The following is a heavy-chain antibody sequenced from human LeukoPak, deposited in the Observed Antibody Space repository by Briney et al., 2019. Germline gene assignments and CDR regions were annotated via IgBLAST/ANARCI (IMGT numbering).Heavy chain of an antibody. D-gene: IGHD6-6*01. V-gene: IGHV3-7*03. CDR3: ATSSYSSSSSV. CDR2: INLDGREG. CDR1: GFTFSGFW. J-gene: IGHJ3*01. Sequence: GGSLRLSCAVSGFTFSGFWRSCCREAPGKGLGWVARINLDGREGYDAHVVKGGFTISRDNAKNSLYLQINTLRPEDTAVYYCATSSYSSSSSVWGQGTMVTVSS.